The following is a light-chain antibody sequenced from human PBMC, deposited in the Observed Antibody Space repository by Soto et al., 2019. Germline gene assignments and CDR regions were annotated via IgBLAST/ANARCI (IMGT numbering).Light chain of an antibody. CDR3: KQYNTWPGT. Sequence: EIVLTQSPGTLSVSPGERATLSCRASQSVSSKLAWYQQKPGQAPRLLFYGASTGATGIPARFSGSGSETEFTLSISSLLSEDFAVYYCKQYNTWPGTFGQGTKV. CDR1: QSVSSK. J-gene: IGKJ1*01. V-gene: IGKV3-15*01. CDR2: GAS.